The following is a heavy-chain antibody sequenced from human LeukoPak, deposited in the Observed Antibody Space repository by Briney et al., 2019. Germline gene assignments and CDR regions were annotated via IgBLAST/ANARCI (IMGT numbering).Heavy chain of an antibody. CDR2: IYHSGST. CDR1: GGSISSSNW. J-gene: IGHJ4*02. D-gene: IGHD5-12*01. V-gene: IGHV4-4*02. CDR3: ARESGYGGYWYYFDY. Sequence: SETLSLTCAVSGGSISSSNWWSWVRQPPGKGLEWIGEIYHSGSTNYNPSLKSRVTISVDKSKNQFSLKLSSVTAADTAVYYCARESGYGGYWYYFDYWGQGTLVTVSS.